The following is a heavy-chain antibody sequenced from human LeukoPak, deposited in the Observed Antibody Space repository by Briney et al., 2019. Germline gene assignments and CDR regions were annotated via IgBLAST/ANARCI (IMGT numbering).Heavy chain of an antibody. CDR1: GYTFSSYD. CDR3: ARVGYSGYEFDY. V-gene: IGHV1-8*01. D-gene: IGHD5-12*01. Sequence: GVSVKVSCKASGYTFSSYDINWVRQATGQGLEWMGWMNPNSGNTGYAQKFQGRVTMTRNTSISTAYMELSSLRSEDTAVYYCARVGYSGYEFDYWGQGTLVTVSS. J-gene: IGHJ4*02. CDR2: MNPNSGNT.